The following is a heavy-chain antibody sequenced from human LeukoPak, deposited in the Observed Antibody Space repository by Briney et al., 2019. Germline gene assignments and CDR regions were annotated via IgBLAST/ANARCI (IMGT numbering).Heavy chain of an antibody. V-gene: IGHV3-7*01. J-gene: IGHJ4*02. CDR2: IGGDGVKK. Sequence: GGSLRLSCAASGFTFSSYWMSWVRQAPGKGLEWLGNIGGDGVKKFYVDSVKGRFTISRDNADNSLYLQMNSLRVEDTAVYYCARDRGWRLLDYWGQGTLVTVSS. D-gene: IGHD6-25*01. CDR3: ARDRGWRLLDY. CDR1: GFTFSSYW.